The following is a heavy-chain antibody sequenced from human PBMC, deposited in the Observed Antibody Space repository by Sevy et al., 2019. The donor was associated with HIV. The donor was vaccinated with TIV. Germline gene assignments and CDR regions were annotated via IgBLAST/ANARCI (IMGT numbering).Heavy chain of an antibody. CDR1: GYPFTGYY. J-gene: IGHJ5*02. CDR2: INPSSGAT. CDR3: ARLSCTTTRCYFPYNWLDP. D-gene: IGHD2-2*01. V-gene: IGHV1-2*02. Sequence: ASVKVSCKASGYPFTGYYAHWVRQAPGQGLEWMGWINPSSGATNYAQKFQGRVTMTRATSITTAYMDLTSLRSDDTAVYFCARLSCTTTRCYFPYNWLDPWGQGTLVTVSS.